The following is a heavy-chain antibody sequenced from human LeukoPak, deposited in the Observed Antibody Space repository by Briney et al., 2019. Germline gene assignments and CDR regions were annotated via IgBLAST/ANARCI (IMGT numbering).Heavy chain of an antibody. J-gene: IGHJ4*02. Sequence: GGSLRLSCAASGFTFSNCWMTWVRQAPGKGLEWVANIKQDGNEKYYVDSVKGRFTVSRDNAKNSLYLQMNSLRAEDTAVYYCARGYSDSSGIDYWGQGTLVTVSS. CDR1: GFTFSNCW. D-gene: IGHD3-22*01. V-gene: IGHV3-7*04. CDR2: IKQDGNEK. CDR3: ARGYSDSSGIDY.